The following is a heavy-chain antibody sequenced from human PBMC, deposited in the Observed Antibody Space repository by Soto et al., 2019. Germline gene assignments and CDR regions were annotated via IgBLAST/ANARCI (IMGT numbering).Heavy chain of an antibody. J-gene: IGHJ3*02. Sequence: QVQLVQSGAEVKKPGASVTVSCKASGYTFTSYAMHWVRQAPGQRLEWMGWINAGNGNTKYSQKFQGRVIITRDTSASTACMELSSLRSEDTAVYYCASNKYIYSYGRSDDAFDIWGQGTMVTVSS. CDR3: ASNKYIYSYGRSDDAFDI. CDR2: INAGNGNT. D-gene: IGHD5-18*01. V-gene: IGHV1-3*01. CDR1: GYTFTSYA.